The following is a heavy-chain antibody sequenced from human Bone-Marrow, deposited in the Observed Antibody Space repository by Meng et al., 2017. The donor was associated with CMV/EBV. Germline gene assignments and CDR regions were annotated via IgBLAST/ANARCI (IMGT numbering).Heavy chain of an antibody. J-gene: IGHJ6*02. CDR1: GFTFSSYG. CDR3: AKTISGYFWSGYYTTRSGDYYYGMDV. CDR2: IRYDGSNK. Sequence: GGSLRLSCAASGFTFSSYGMHWVRQAPGKGLEWVAFIRYDGSNKYYADSVKGRFTISRDNSKNTLYLQMNSLRAEDTAVYYCAKTISGYFWSGYYTTRSGDYYYGMDVWGQGTTVTVSS. V-gene: IGHV3-30*02. D-gene: IGHD3-3*01.